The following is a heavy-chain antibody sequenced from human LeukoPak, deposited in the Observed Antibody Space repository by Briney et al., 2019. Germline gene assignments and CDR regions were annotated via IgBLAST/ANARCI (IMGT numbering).Heavy chain of an antibody. CDR3: ASSTVATDFDY. D-gene: IGHD4-17*01. CDR2: INHSGST. V-gene: IGHV4-34*01. J-gene: IGHJ4*02. Sequence: SETLSLTCAVYGGSFSGYYWSWIRQPPGKGLEWIGEINHSGSTNYNPSLKSRVTISVDTSKNQFSLKLNSVTATDTAVYYCASSTVATDFDYWGQGTLVTVSS. CDR1: GGSFSGYY.